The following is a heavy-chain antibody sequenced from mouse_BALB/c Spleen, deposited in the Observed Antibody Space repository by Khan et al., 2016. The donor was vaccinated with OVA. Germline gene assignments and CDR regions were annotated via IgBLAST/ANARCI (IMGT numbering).Heavy chain of an antibody. Sequence: EVELVESGGGLVKPGGSLKLPCAASGFTFSSFAMSWVRQPPEKRLEWVAVISSGGSTYYPDSVKGRLTISRDNARNILYLQMSSLRSEDTAMCYCARVYGSSGVNYWGQGTTLTVSS. J-gene: IGHJ2*01. CDR1: GFTFSSFA. CDR3: ARVYGSSGVNY. D-gene: IGHD1-1*01. V-gene: IGHV5-6-5*01. CDR2: ISSGGST.